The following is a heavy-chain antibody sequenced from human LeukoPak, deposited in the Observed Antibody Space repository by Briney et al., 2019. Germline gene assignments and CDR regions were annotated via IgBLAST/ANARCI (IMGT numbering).Heavy chain of an antibody. CDR2: INHSGST. V-gene: IGHV4-34*01. CDR3: ARVRYNWNDARNYYYYYMDV. D-gene: IGHD1-1*01. Sequence: PSETLSLTCAVYGGSFSGYYWSWIRQPPGKGLEWIGEINHSGSTNYNPSLKSRVTISVDTSKNQFSLKLSSVTAADTAVYYCARVRYNWNDARNYYYYYMDVWGKGTTVTISS. J-gene: IGHJ6*03. CDR1: GGSFSGYY.